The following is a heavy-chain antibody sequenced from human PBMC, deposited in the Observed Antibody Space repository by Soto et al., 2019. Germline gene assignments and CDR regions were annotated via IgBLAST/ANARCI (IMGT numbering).Heavy chain of an antibody. CDR2: FSYSGKV. CDR3: ARHVPYCTTSDCFYLEILFDP. J-gene: IGHJ5*02. CDR1: GGFLSPSCYF. V-gene: IGHV4-39*01. Sequence: SEDLCLPYTGSGGFLSPSCYFLGWVLQPPRKGLEWVATFSYSGKVYSKPSLKSRVAISVDSLKNQFSLNLKSVTDADTAVYYCARHVPYCTTSDCFYLEILFDPWGRGTLVTVSS. D-gene: IGHD2-8*01.